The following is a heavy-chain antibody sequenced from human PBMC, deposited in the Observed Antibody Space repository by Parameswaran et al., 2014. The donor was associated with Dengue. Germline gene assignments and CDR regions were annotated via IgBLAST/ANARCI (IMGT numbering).Heavy chain of an antibody. CDR2: INPNSGGT. CDR1: GYSFTGYY. V-gene: IGHV1-2*04. D-gene: IGHD6-13*01. CDR3: AREYSTSGGPLAFDY. Sequence: ASVKVSCKASGYSFTGYYMHWVRQAPGQGLEWMGRINPNSGGTNYAQKFQAWVTMTRDTSISTAYMELRSDDTAVYYCAREYSTSGGPLAFDYWGQGTLVTVSS. J-gene: IGHJ4*02.